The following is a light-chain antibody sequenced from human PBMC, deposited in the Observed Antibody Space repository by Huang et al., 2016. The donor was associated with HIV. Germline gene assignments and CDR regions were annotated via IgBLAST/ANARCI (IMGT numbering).Light chain of an antibody. CDR1: QGGSSN. CDR2: GAS. V-gene: IGKV3-15*01. CDR3: QQYNKWPRS. Sequence: EMVMTQSPDTLVVSPGERATPSCRASQGGSSNVAWYQRKPGQAPRLLIHGASTRVSGIPARFSGSGSETDFTLTIRSLQSEDSAVYYCQQYNKWPRSFGQGTKLEIK. J-gene: IGKJ2*04.